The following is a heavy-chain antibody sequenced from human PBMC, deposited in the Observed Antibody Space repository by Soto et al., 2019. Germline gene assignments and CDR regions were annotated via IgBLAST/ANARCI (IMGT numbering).Heavy chain of an antibody. V-gene: IGHV4-34*01. D-gene: IGHD2-2*01. J-gene: IGHJ5*02. Sequence: SETLSLTCAVYGGSFSGYYWSWIRQPPGKGLEWIGEINHSGSTNYNPSLKSRVTISVDTSKNQFSLKLSSVTAADTAVYYCARGIFTPLPGKLLLHVNWFDPWGQGTLVTVSS. CDR1: GGSFSGYY. CDR2: INHSGST. CDR3: ARGIFTPLPGKLLLHVNWFDP.